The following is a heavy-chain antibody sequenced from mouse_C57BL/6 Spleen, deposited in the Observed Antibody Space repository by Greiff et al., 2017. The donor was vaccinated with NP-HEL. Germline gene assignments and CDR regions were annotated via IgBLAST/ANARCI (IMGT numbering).Heavy chain of an antibody. V-gene: IGHV3-6*01. CDR2: ISYDGSN. CDR1: GYSITSGYY. CDR3: ASLANWAYAMDY. D-gene: IGHD4-1*01. J-gene: IGHJ4*01. Sequence: EVQLQESGPGLVKPSQSLSLTCSVTGYSITSGYYWNWIRQFPGNKLEWMGYISYDGSNNYNPSLKNRISITRDTSKNQFFLKLNSVTTEDTATYCCASLANWAYAMDYWGQGTSVTVSS.